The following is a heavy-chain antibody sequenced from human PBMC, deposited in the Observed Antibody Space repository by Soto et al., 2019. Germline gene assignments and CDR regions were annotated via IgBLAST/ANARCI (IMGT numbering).Heavy chain of an antibody. D-gene: IGHD3-22*01. CDR3: ARAGESGGYYHDNWYFDL. CDR2: IHHSGST. Sequence: NPSETLSLTCTVSGGSISSSGDYYWSWIRQPPDKGLEWIGYIHHSGSTHHNPSLQSRLITSVDTSKNQFALKLSSVSAADTAVYYCARAGESGGYYHDNWYFDLWGRGTLVTVSS. CDR1: GGSISSSGDYY. J-gene: IGHJ2*01. V-gene: IGHV4-30-4*01.